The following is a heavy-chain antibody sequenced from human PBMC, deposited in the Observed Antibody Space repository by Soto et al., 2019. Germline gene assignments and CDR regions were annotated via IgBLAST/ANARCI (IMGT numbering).Heavy chain of an antibody. CDR3: AREGGYVLSY. V-gene: IGHV4-4*02. J-gene: IGHJ4*02. CDR1: GDSINREKW. CDR2: IHHSGPT. D-gene: IGHD5-12*01. Sequence: QVQLQESGPGLVEPSGTLSLVCSVPGDSINREKWWSWVRQTPEKGLEWIGEIHHSGPTNYNPSLRSRAIISLDKSTNQCFLTLNSVTAADTAMYFCAREGGYVLSYWGRGTLVTVSS.